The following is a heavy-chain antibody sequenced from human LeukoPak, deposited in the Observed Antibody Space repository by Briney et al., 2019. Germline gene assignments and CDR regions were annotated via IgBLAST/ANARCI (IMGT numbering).Heavy chain of an antibody. CDR2: ISAYNGNT. CDR1: GYTFTSYG. CDR3: ARSAPGYSSGWPDY. Sequence: ASVKVSCKASGYTFTSYGISWARQAPGQGLEWMGWISAYNGNTNYEQELQGRVTMTTDTSTSTAYMEVRSLRFDDTAVYYCARSAPGYSSGWPDYWGQGTLVTVSS. D-gene: IGHD6-19*01. J-gene: IGHJ4*02. V-gene: IGHV1-18*01.